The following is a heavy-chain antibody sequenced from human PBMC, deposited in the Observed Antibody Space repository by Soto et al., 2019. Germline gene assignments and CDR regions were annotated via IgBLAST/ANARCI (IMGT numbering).Heavy chain of an antibody. CDR1: GGAISSAGYF. V-gene: IGHV4-30-4*01. CDR3: AREPYLPKARKDF. CDR2: IVHISAT. Sequence: PAETLSHTCGVSGGAISSAGYFCTWIRHSPGQGLELMGYIVHISATDYNPSLKGRLSISRANANNNFSLMLSSVTAADFAVYFCAREPYLPKARKDFWGQGTLVTVSA. J-gene: IGHJ4*02.